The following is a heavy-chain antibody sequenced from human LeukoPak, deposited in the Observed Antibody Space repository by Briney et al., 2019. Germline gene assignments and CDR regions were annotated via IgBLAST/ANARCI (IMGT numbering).Heavy chain of an antibody. D-gene: IGHD6-6*01. V-gene: IGHV1-46*01. CDR2: INPSHVIT. CDR3: ARASSRTFDY. J-gene: IGHJ4*02. CDR1: GYIFSSNY. Sequence: ASVKVSCKASGYIFSSNYIHWVRQAPGQGLEWMGMINPSHVITDYAQKFQGRVTMTRDTSTGTVYMELSSLTSEDTAVYYCARASSRTFDYWGQGTLVTVSS.